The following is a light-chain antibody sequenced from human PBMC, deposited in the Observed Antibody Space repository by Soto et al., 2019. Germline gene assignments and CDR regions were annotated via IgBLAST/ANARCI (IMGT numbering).Light chain of an antibody. V-gene: IGLV1-44*01. CDR1: SSNIGRSS. CDR2: SND. CDR3: SAWDDSLNGLYV. Sequence: QSVLTQAPSASVTPGQRVTSSCSGSSSNIGRSSVNWYQHLPGTAPKLLIYSNDRRPSGVPERFSGSKSGTSASLAISGLQSEDEADYYCSAWDDSLNGLYVFGTGTKVTVL. J-gene: IGLJ1*01.